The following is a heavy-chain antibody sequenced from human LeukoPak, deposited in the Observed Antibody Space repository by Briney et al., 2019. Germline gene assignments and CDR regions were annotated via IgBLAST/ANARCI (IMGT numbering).Heavy chain of an antibody. CDR3: TRESAVVSYYFDY. CDR2: IYYSGST. CDR1: GGSISCGDYY. J-gene: IGHJ4*02. D-gene: IGHD4-23*01. Sequence: SETLSLTCTVSGGSISCGDYYWSWIRQHPGKGLEWIGYIYYSGSTYYNPSLKSRVTISVDTSKNQFSLKLSSVTAADTAVYYCTRESAVVSYYFDYWGQGTLVTVSS. V-gene: IGHV4-31*03.